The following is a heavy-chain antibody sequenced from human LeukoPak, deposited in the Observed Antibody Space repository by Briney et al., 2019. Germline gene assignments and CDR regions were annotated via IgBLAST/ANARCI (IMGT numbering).Heavy chain of an antibody. V-gene: IGHV4-38-2*02. Sequence: PSETLSLTCAVSGYSITTGFSWGWIRQPPGKGLEWIATISYNGNTYYNPSLKSRVTISADTSKNQFSVRLTSVTAAYTAVYYCAREGAVPGIDPWGQGKSVTISS. CDR2: ISYNGNT. CDR3: AREGAVPGIDP. D-gene: IGHD3-16*01. J-gene: IGHJ5*02. CDR1: GYSITTGFS.